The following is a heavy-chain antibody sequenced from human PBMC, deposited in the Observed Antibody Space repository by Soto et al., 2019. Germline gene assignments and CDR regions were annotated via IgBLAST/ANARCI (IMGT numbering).Heavy chain of an antibody. CDR2: IVVGSGNT. J-gene: IGHJ6*02. CDR3: AADLDIVVVPAAHYYYGMDV. CDR1: GFTFTSSA. Sequence: SVKVSCKASGFTFTSSAVQWVRQARGHRLEWIGWIVVGSGNTNYAQKFQERVTITRDMSTSTAYMELSSLRSEDTAVYYCAADLDIVVVPAAHYYYGMDVWGQGTTVTVSS. V-gene: IGHV1-58*01. D-gene: IGHD2-2*03.